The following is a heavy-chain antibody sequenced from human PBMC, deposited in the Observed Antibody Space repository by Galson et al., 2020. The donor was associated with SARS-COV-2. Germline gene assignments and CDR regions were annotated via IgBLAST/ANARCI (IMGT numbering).Heavy chain of an antibody. CDR1: GFTFSSHA. CDR2: ITHNAAGT. CDR3: VRAPSGLCSKALCYFDS. V-gene: IGHV3-64D*08. D-gene: IGHD2-15*01. Sequence: GGSLRLSCSASGFTFSSHAMHWVRQAPGEGLEYVSSITHNAAGTFYVGSVKGRFTISRDNSDNTLYLQMSSLRPEDTAVYYCVRAPSGLCSKALCYFDSWGQGTLVVVSS. J-gene: IGHJ4*02.